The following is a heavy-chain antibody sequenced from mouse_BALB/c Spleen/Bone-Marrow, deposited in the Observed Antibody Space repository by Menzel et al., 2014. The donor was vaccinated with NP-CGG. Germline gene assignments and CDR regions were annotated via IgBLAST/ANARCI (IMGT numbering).Heavy chain of an antibody. Sequence: QVQLQQPGPGLVQPSQRLSITCTVSGFSLTSYGVHWVRQSPGKGLEWLGVIWRGGSTDYNAAFMSRLSITKDNSKSQVFFKMNSLQADDSAIYYCAKVGYDVGYYAMDYWGQGTSVTVSS. J-gene: IGHJ4*01. CDR3: AKVGYDVGYYAMDY. V-gene: IGHV2-5*01. D-gene: IGHD2-2*01. CDR2: IWRGGST. CDR1: GFSLTSYG.